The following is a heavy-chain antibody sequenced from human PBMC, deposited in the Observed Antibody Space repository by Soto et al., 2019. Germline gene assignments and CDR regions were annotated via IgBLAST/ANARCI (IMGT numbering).Heavy chain of an antibody. CDR2: INGRSNYV. Sequence: EVQVVESGGGLVKPGGSLRLSCVFSGFTFSTYTMNWVRQAPGKGLEWVSSINGRSNYVYYADSVKGRFTISRDKAKNSLYLQMNRVRAEDTAIYYCAREDGVVGTSSAFDHWGLGTLFTVSS. D-gene: IGHD1-26*01. CDR1: GFTFSTYT. CDR3: AREDGVVGTSSAFDH. J-gene: IGHJ4*02. V-gene: IGHV3-21*01.